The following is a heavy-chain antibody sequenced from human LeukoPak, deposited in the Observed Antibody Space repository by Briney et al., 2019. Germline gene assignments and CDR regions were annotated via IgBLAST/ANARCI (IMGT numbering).Heavy chain of an antibody. Sequence: GGSLRLSCAASGFIFGDYAMNWVRQAPGKGLEWVAGITGAGGITYYADSVKGRFTISRQNSKNTLSLQMNSLRAEDTALYYCARRSPYYYMDVWGKGTTDTVSS. D-gene: IGHD3-10*01. J-gene: IGHJ6*03. CDR2: ITGAGGIT. CDR1: GFIFGDYA. V-gene: IGHV3-23*01. CDR3: ARRSPYYYMDV.